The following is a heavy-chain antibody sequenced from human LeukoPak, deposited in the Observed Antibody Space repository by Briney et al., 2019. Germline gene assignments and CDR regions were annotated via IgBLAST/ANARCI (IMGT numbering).Heavy chain of an antibody. Sequence: GGSLTLSCAASGFTFSTYTMHWVRQAPGKGLEYVSSISGNGGSREYANSVKGRFTISRDNSRNTLYLQMGSLRAEDMAVYYCARDAGYVRFDFWGQGTLATVSA. V-gene: IGHV3-64*01. CDR3: ARDAGYVRFDF. CDR2: ISGNGGSR. CDR1: GFTFSTYT. J-gene: IGHJ4*02. D-gene: IGHD5-18*01.